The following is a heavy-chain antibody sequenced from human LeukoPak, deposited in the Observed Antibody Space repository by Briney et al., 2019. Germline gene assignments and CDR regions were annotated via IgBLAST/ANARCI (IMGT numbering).Heavy chain of an antibody. J-gene: IGHJ4*02. CDR2: ISAYNGNT. CDR1: GYTSTSYG. Sequence: GASVKVSCKASGYTSTSYGISWVRQAPGQGLEWMGWISAYNGNTNYAQKLQGRVTMTTDTSTSTAYMELRSLRSDDTAVYYCARDRRSGYCSSTSCYLYDYWGQGTLVTVSS. D-gene: IGHD2-2*01. V-gene: IGHV1-18*01. CDR3: ARDRRSGYCSSTSCYLYDY.